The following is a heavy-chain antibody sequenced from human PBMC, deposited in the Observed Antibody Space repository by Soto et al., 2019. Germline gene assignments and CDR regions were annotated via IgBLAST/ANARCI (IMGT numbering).Heavy chain of an antibody. V-gene: IGHV3-13*01. CDR3: ARGIAAAGPFDP. D-gene: IGHD6-13*01. Sequence: EVQLVESGGGLVQPGGSLRLSCAASGFTFSSYDMHWVRQATGKGLEWVSAIGTAGDTYYPGSVKGRFTISRENAKNSLYLQMNSLSAGDTAVYYCARGIAAAGPFDPWGQGTLVTVSS. CDR1: GFTFSSYD. CDR2: IGTAGDT. J-gene: IGHJ5*02.